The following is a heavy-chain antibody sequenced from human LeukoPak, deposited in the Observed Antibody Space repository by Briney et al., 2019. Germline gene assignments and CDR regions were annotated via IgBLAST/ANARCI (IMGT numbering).Heavy chain of an antibody. CDR1: GCSISSYY. D-gene: IGHD6-13*01. V-gene: IGHV4-34*01. J-gene: IGHJ6*02. CDR3: ARMVGDPQRIAAAGTGGKYYYYGMDV. CDR2: INHSGST. Sequence: WGTLSLTCTVSGCSISSYYLSWIRQPPGKGLEWVGEINHSGSTYYNHSLKSRVTISVDTSKNQFSLKLSSVTAADTAVYYCARMVGDPQRIAAAGTGGKYYYYGMDVWGQGTTVTVSS.